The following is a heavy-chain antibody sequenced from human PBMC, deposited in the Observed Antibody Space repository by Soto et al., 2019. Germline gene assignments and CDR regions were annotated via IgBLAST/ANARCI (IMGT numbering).Heavy chain of an antibody. CDR2: ITTYDGNT. V-gene: IGHV1-18*01. Sequence: QVQLVQSGTEVKKPGASVRVSCKTSGYTFTNYGISWVRQAPGQGLEWMGWITTYDGNTNYAQKLQGRVTMTTDTSTSTAYMELRSLTSDDTAVYYCARVAGSGYYSSAYWGQGTLVTVSS. D-gene: IGHD3-10*01. CDR3: ARVAGSGYYSSAY. J-gene: IGHJ4*02. CDR1: GYTFTNYG.